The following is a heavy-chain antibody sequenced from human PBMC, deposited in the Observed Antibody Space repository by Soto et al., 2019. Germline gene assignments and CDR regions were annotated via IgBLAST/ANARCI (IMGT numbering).Heavy chain of an antibody. D-gene: IGHD3-22*01. CDR1: GFTFSSYA. CDR2: ISYDGSNK. CDR3: ARVIGRGDAGYYDSSGLDY. V-gene: IGHV3-30-3*01. J-gene: IGHJ4*02. Sequence: PGGSLRLSCAASGFTFSSYAMHWVRQAPGKGLEWVAVISYDGSNKYYADSVKGRFTISRDNSKNTLYLQMNSLRAEDTAVYYCARVIGRGDAGYYDSSGLDYWGQGTLVTVSS.